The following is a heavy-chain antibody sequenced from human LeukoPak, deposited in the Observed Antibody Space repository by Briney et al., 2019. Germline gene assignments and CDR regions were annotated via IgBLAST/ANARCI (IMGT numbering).Heavy chain of an antibody. J-gene: IGHJ4*02. D-gene: IGHD6-13*01. CDR1: GYTFTSYY. V-gene: IGHV1-46*01. CDR3: ARGRIAAAGTVPYYFDD. Sequence: GASVKVSCKASGYTFTSYYMHWVRQAPGQGLEWMGIINPSGGSTSYAQKFQGRVTMTRDTSTSTVYMELSSLRSEDTAVYYCARGRIAAAGTVPYYFDDWGQGTLVTVSS. CDR2: INPSGGST.